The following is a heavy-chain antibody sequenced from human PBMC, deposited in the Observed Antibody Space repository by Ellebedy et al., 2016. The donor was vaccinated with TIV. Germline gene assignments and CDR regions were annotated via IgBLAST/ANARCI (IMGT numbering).Heavy chain of an antibody. J-gene: IGHJ4*02. CDR3: TRMMSRGFSTPGY. CDR2: MFHSGST. CDR1: HFPINGGYY. V-gene: IGHV4-38-2*02. Sequence: SETLSLXXSVSHFPINGGYYWGWVRQTPVRGLEWIGSMFHSGSTYYNPSLKSRVTMSVDTSKNQLSLKFSSVTAADTATYYCTRMMSRGFSTPGYWGQGILVTVSS. D-gene: IGHD5-24*01.